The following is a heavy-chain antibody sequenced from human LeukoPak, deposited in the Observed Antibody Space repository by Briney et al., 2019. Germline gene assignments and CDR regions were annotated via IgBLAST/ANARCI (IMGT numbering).Heavy chain of an antibody. J-gene: IGHJ4*02. D-gene: IGHD1-26*01. CDR2: IYTSGST. V-gene: IGHV4-4*07. CDR1: GGSISSYY. Sequence: PSETLSLTCTFSGGSISSYYWSWIRQPAGKGLEWIGRIYTSGSTNYNASLKSRVSMSVDTSKNQFSLKLSSVTAADTAVFYCARENSGSYREFDYWGQGTLVTVSS. CDR3: ARENSGSYREFDY.